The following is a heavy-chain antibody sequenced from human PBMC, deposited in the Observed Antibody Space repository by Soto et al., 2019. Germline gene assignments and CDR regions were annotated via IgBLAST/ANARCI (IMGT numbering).Heavy chain of an antibody. CDR2: ISYDGSNK. J-gene: IGHJ6*02. V-gene: IGHV3-30*18. CDR1: GFTFSSYG. D-gene: IGHD4-4*01. CDR3: AKDPITTHYYYGMDV. Sequence: QVQLVESGGGVVQPGRSLRLSCAASGFTFSSYGMHWVRQAPGKGLEWVAVISYDGSNKYYADSVKGRFTISRDNSKNTLYLQMNSLRAEDTAVYYCAKDPITTHYYYGMDVWGQGTTVTVSS.